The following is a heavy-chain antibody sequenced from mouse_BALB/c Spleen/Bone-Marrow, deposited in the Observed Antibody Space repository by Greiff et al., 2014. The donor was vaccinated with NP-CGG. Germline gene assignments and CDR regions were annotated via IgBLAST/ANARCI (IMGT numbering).Heavy chain of an antibody. CDR1: GFNIKDYY. J-gene: IGHJ2*01. V-gene: IGHV14-4*02. Sequence: VQLKESGAELVRSGASVKLFCTASGFNIKDYYMHWVKQRPEQGLEWIGWIDPENGDTEYAPKFQGKATMTADTSSNTAYLQLSSLTSEDTAVYYCNVWDGNYFFDYWGQGTTLTVSS. CDR3: NVWDGNYFFDY. CDR2: IDPENGDT. D-gene: IGHD2-1*01.